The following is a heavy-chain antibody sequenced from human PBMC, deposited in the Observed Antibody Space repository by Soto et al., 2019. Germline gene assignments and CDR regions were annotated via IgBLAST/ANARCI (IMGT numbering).Heavy chain of an antibody. CDR1: GGTFSSNA. CDR2: IIPIFGTA. Sequence: QVQLVQSGAEVKKPGSSVKVTCKASGGTFSSNAISWVRQAPGQGLEWMGGIIPIFGTAHYAQKFQGRVTITADESTSTASMELSSLKSEDTAVYYCATVGRGYSSGARFYLEFWGQGTLVTVSS. V-gene: IGHV1-69*12. D-gene: IGHD5-18*01. J-gene: IGHJ4*02. CDR3: ATVGRGYSSGARFYLEF.